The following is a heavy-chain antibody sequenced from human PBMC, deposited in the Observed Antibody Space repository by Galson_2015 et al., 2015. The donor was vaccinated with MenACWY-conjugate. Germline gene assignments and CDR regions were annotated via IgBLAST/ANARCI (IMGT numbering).Heavy chain of an antibody. CDR2: TYYRSKWYS. Sequence: CAISGDSVSSDSAAWNWFRQSPSRGLEWLGRTYYRSKWYSEYALSVRSRIRVSPDTSNNRFSLQLNSLTLEDTAVYYCVRGYCSGATCPVGFYPWGQWTVVTVSS. CDR1: GDSVSSDSAA. J-gene: IGHJ5*02. D-gene: IGHD2-15*01. CDR3: VRGYCSGATCPVGFYP. V-gene: IGHV6-1*01.